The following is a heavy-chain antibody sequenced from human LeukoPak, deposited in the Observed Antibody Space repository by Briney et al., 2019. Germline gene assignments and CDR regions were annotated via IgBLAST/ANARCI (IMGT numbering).Heavy chain of an antibody. CDR2: ISTDAGET. D-gene: IGHD5-18*01. CDR1: GFTFSNSG. Sequence: GGSLRLSCAASGFTFSNSGMSWVRQAPGKGLEWVSAISTDAGETHYADSVKDRFTISRDNSKNTVSLQMSSLRAEDTAVYYCAKEYGYTYGEFDYWGQGTLVTVSS. V-gene: IGHV3-23*01. J-gene: IGHJ4*02. CDR3: AKEYGYTYGEFDY.